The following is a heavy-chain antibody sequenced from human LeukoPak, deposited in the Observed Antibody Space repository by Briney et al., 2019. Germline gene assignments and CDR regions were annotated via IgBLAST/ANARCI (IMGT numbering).Heavy chain of an antibody. J-gene: IGHJ4*02. V-gene: IGHV3-15*01. CDR1: GFSFKNVW. Sequence: GGSLRLSCAASGFSFKNVWMSWVRQAPGKGLEWVGRIKSKTHGGTTDYAAAVKGRFTISRDDSKSTLYLQMNSLKTVDTALYYCTTWNYDILTGYSIWGQGTLVTVSS. CDR3: TTWNYDILTGYSI. CDR2: IKSKTHGGTT. D-gene: IGHD3-9*01.